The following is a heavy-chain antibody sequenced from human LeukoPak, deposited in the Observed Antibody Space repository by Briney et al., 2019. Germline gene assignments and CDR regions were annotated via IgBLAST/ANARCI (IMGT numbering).Heavy chain of an antibody. CDR1: GFTFSSYA. J-gene: IGHJ4*02. Sequence: PGGSLRLSCAASGFTFSSYAMSWVRQAPGKGLEWVSAISGSGGSTYYADSVKGRFTISRDNSKNTLYLQMNSLRAEDTAVYYCAKVPGSGSYSYYFDYWGQGTLVIVSS. V-gene: IGHV3-23*01. CDR2: ISGSGGST. CDR3: AKVPGSGSYSYYFDY. D-gene: IGHD3-10*01.